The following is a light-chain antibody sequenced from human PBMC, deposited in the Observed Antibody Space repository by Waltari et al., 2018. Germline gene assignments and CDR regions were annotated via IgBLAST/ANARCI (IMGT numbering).Light chain of an antibody. CDR2: DVI. CDR1: SSDVGDHNH. CDR3: SAYTRGVV. J-gene: IGLJ2*01. Sequence: QSALTQIASVAGSPGQSSTISCTGTSSDVGDHNHVSWYQQHPGKLPKLLIYDVISRPSGVSTRFSGSKSGNTASLTISGLQAEDEADYYCSAYTRGVVFGGGTQLTVL. V-gene: IGLV2-14*03.